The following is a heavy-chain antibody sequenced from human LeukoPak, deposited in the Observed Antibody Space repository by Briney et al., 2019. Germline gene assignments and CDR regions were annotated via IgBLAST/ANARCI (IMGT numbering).Heavy chain of an antibody. V-gene: IGHV4-39*07. CDR3: ARWHCSGGSCPEVNWFDP. D-gene: IGHD2-15*01. CDR2: IYYSGST. Sequence: SETLSLTCTVSGGSISSSSYYWGWIRQPPGKGLEWIGSIYYSGSTYYNPSLKSRVTISVDTSKNQFSLKLSSVTAADTAVYYCARWHCSGGSCPEVNWFDPWGQGTLVTVSS. CDR1: GGSISSSSYY. J-gene: IGHJ5*02.